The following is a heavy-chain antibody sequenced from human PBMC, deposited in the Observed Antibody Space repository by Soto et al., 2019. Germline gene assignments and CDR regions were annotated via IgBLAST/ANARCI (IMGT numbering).Heavy chain of an antibody. CDR3: ARRNYPPPTLNWNVAWWFAP. Sequence: SETLALTCTVSGGSISRYYWSWIRHPPGKGLEWIGYIYYSGGTNYNPSLNSRVPISVDTSKNQFSLKLSSVTAADTAVSYCARRNYPPPTLNWNVAWWFAPWGQGPLVPVSS. D-gene: IGHD1-1*01. CDR1: GGSISRYY. CDR2: IYYSGGT. V-gene: IGHV4-59*08. J-gene: IGHJ5*02.